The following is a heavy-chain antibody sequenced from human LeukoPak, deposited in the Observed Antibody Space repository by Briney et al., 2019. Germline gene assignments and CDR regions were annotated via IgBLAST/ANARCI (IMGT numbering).Heavy chain of an antibody. Sequence: ASVKVSCKASGYTFTGYYMHWVRQAPGQGLEWMGWINPNSGGTNYAQKFQGRVTISVDTSKYQFSLKLSSVTAADTAVYYCARVRPYDILTGYPYYFDYWGQGTLVTVSS. D-gene: IGHD3-9*01. CDR1: GYTFTGYY. J-gene: IGHJ4*02. CDR2: INPNSGGT. V-gene: IGHV1-2*02. CDR3: ARVRPYDILTGYPYYFDY.